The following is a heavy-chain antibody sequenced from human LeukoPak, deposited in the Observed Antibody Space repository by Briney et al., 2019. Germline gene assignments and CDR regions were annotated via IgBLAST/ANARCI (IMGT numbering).Heavy chain of an antibody. J-gene: IGHJ4*02. D-gene: IGHD6-19*01. CDR3: ARDSVAGIS. CDR1: GFTFSAYS. V-gene: IGHV3-21*01. CDR2: ISSDTSYI. Sequence: GGSLRLSCAASGFTFSAYSMNWVRQAPGKGLEWVSSISSDTSYIYYADSLKGRITISRDNAKNSLYLQMNSLRAEDTAVYYCARDSVAGISWGQGTLVTVSS.